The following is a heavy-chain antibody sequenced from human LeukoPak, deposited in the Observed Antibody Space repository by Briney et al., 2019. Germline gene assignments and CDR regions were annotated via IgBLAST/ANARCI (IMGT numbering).Heavy chain of an antibody. CDR1: GYTFTGYY. CDR3: ARDRAYCSSTSCYQYYYYGMDV. D-gene: IGHD2-2*01. Sequence: ASVKVSCKASGYTFTGYYMHWVQQAPGQGLEWMGWINPNSGGTNYAQKFQGWVTMTRDTSISTAYMELSRLRSDDTAVYYCARDRAYCSSTSCYQYYYYGMDVWGKGTTVTVSS. J-gene: IGHJ6*04. CDR2: INPNSGGT. V-gene: IGHV1-2*04.